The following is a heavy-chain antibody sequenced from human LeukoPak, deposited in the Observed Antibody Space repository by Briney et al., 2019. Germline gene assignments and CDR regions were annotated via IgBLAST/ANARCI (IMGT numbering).Heavy chain of an antibody. Sequence: SETLSLTCTVSGGSISSYYWSWLRQPAGKGLEWFGSIYTSGSTNYNPSLKSRVTMSVDTSKNQFSLKLSSVTAAETAVYCCARQSASPGDNVWGSHFCDYCGQGTLVTVS. D-gene: IGHD3-16*01. J-gene: IGHJ4*02. CDR3: ARQSASPGDNVWGSHFCDY. CDR2: IYTSGST. V-gene: IGHV4-4*07. CDR1: GGSISSYY.